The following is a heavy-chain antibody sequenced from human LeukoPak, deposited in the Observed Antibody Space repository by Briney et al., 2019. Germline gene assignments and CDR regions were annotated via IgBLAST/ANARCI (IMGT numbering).Heavy chain of an antibody. V-gene: IGHV4-59*08. D-gene: IGHD6-25*01. CDR3: ARLAFSGGDWFDP. CDR1: GGSISSYY. CDR2: IYYSGST. J-gene: IGHJ5*02. Sequence: PSETLSLTCTVSGGSISSYYWSWIRQPPGKGLEWIGYIYYSGSTNYNPSLKSRVTISVDTSKNQFSLKLSSVTAADTAVYYCARLAFSGGDWFDPWGQGTLVTVSS.